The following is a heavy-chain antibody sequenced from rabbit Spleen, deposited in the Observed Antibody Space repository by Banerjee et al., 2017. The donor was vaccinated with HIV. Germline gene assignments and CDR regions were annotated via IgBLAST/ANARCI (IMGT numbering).Heavy chain of an antibody. CDR3: PRALATMTMMITPFNL. J-gene: IGHJ4*01. CDR1: GVDFSSYYY. V-gene: IGHV1S43*01. D-gene: IGHD2-1*01. Sequence: QQQLEESGGSLVKPGGTLTLTCKASGVDFSSYYYMCWVRQAPGKGLELIACIYTSSGNTWYASWVHGRFTISRNTSLNTVDLKITSLTAADTATYFCPRALATMTMMITPFNLWGQGTLVTVS. CDR2: IYTSSGNT.